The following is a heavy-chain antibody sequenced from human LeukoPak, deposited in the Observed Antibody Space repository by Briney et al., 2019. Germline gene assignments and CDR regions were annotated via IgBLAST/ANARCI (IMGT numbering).Heavy chain of an antibody. CDR1: GFTFSSYA. J-gene: IGHJ6*03. D-gene: IGHD4-11*01. CDR2: ISGSGGST. Sequence: GGSLRLSCAASGFTFSSYAMSWVRQAPGKGLEWVSAISGSGGSTYYADFVKGRFTISRDNSKNTLYLQMNSLRAEDTAVYYCAKGPTTGLQYYYYMDVWGKGTTVTVSS. V-gene: IGHV3-23*01. CDR3: AKGPTTGLQYYYYMDV.